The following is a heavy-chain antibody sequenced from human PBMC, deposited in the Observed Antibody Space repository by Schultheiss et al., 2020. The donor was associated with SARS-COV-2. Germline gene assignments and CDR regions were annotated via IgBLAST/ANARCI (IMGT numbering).Heavy chain of an antibody. CDR1: GFTFSAYS. CDR2: ISTSSTYI. V-gene: IGHV3-21*01. D-gene: IGHD2-21*01. CDR3: AKTNTSYSAYDY. Sequence: GGSLRLSCAASGFTFSAYSMNWVRQAPGKGLEWVASISTSSTYIHYTDSVKGRFTISRDNAKNSLYLQMNSLRAEDTAVYYCAKTNTSYSAYDYWGQGTLVTVSS. J-gene: IGHJ4*02.